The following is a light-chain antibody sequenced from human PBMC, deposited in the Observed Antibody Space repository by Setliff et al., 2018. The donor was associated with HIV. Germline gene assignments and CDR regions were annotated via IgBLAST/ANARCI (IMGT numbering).Light chain of an antibody. CDR1: SSDVGGYNY. CDR2: EVS. CDR3: TSYTGSSTYI. Sequence: ALTQPASVSGSPGQSITISCTGTSSDVGGYNYVSWYQQHPGKAPKLIIYEVSNRPSGLSNRFSGSKSGNTASLTISGLQAEDEADYYCTSYTGSSTYIFGTGTKVTVL. J-gene: IGLJ1*01. V-gene: IGLV2-14*01.